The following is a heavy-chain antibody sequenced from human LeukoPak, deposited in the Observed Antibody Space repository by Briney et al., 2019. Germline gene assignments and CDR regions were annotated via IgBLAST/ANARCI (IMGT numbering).Heavy chain of an antibody. D-gene: IGHD4-17*01. Sequence: SGPTLVKPTQTLTLTCTFSGFSLGTSGVGVGWIRQPPGKALEWLALIYWDDDKRYSPSLKSRLTITKDTSKNQVVLTMTNMDPVDTATHYCAHLYGDYVPFDYWGQGTLVTVSS. CDR2: IYWDDDK. CDR1: GFSLGTSGVG. V-gene: IGHV2-5*02. J-gene: IGHJ4*02. CDR3: AHLYGDYVPFDY.